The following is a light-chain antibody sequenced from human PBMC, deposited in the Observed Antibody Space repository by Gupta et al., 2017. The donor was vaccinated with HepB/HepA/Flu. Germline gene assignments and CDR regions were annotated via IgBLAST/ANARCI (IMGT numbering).Light chain of an antibody. CDR3: QQDAYTPIT. CDR1: QSVLYSSNNKNY. Sequence: DIVMTQSPDSLGVSLGERATINCKSSQSVLYSSNNKNYLAWYQQKPGQPPKLLIYWASTRESGVPDRFSGRGSGTDFTLIISGLQAEDVAVYYCQQDAYTPITFGHGTMVDIK. J-gene: IGKJ3*01. V-gene: IGKV4-1*01. CDR2: WAS.